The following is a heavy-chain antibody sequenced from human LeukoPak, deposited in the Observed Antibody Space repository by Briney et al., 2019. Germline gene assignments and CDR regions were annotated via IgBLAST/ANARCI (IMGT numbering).Heavy chain of an antibody. CDR2: LQYHGGDI. D-gene: IGHD3-22*01. V-gene: IGHV3-30*02. J-gene: IGHJ5*02. CDR3: AKYYYDSSGYYP. Sequence: GGSLRLSCAAAGFTFSNYGMHWVRQAPDKGLEWVAFLQYHGGDIHYADSVEGRFTISRDNSKNTLYLQMNSLRAEDTAVYYCAKYYYDSSGYYPWGQGTLVTVSS. CDR1: GFTFSNYG.